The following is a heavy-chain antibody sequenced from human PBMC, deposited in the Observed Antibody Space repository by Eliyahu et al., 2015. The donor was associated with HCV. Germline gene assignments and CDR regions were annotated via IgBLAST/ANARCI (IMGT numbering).Heavy chain of an antibody. CDR2: IIPLFAPA. V-gene: IGHV1-69*01. J-gene: IGHJ6*02. CDR1: GGTFRNFG. Sequence: QVQLVQSGAEMKKPGSSVKVSCRASGGTFRNFGISWVRQAPGQGLEWMGGIIPLFAPANYAQNFQGRVTITADESTSTAYMELSSLRSEDTAVYYCARARDSSGYYPFSLKKYYYYDTDVWGQGTTVTVSS. CDR3: ARARDSSGYYPFSLKKYYYYDTDV. D-gene: IGHD3-22*01.